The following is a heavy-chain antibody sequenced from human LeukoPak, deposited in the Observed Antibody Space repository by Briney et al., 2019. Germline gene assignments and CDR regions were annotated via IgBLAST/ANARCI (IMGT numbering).Heavy chain of an antibody. J-gene: IGHJ5*02. D-gene: IGHD3-16*02. CDR3: ARNVRLGSGELSFAPFKNWFDP. Sequence: SETLSLTCTVSGGSISSSSYYWGWIRQPPGKGLEWIGSIFYSGSTYYNPSLKSRVTISVDTSKNQFSLQLNSVTPEDTAVYYCARNVRLGSGELSFAPFKNWFDPWGQGTLVTVSS. V-gene: IGHV4-39*01. CDR2: IFYSGST. CDR1: GGSISSSSYY.